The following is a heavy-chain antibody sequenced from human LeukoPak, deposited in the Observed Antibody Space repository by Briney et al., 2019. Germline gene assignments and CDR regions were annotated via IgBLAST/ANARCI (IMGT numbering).Heavy chain of an antibody. D-gene: IGHD3-3*01. J-gene: IGHJ6*02. Sequence: GESLQISCKGSGYSFTSYWIAWVRPMPGKGLEWMGIISPGDFDTTYSPSFQGQVTISADKSISTAYLQWSSMKASDTAIYYCARRHYDFWSSYSYYGMDVWGQGTTVTVSS. CDR3: ARRHYDFWSSYSYYGMDV. V-gene: IGHV5-51*01. CDR2: ISPGDFDT. CDR1: GYSFTSYW.